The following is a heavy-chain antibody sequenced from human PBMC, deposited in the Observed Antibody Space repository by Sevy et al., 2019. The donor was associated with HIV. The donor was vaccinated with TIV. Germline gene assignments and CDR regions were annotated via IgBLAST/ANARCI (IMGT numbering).Heavy chain of an antibody. Sequence: SETLSLTCTVSGGSVSSGGHYWGWVRQPPGKGLEWIGYIHYSGNTNYNPSLKSRVTISVDTSKEQFSLKLSSVTAADTAVYYCARDRISAVGFNGMDVWGQGTTVTVSS. D-gene: IGHD3-3*02. CDR2: IHYSGNT. V-gene: IGHV4-61*08. J-gene: IGHJ6*02. CDR3: ARDRISAVGFNGMDV. CDR1: GGSVSSGGHY.